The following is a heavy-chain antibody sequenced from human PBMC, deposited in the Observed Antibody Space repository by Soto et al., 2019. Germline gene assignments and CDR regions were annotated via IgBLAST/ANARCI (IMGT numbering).Heavy chain of an antibody. V-gene: IGHV1-69*13. J-gene: IGHJ4*02. CDR1: GGTFSSYS. Sequence: SVKVSFKASGGTFSSYSINWVRQAPGQGLEWMGEIIPIFGTANYAQKFQGRVTITADESTSTAYMELSSLRSEDTAVYYCARDGGRHSGGIDYWGQGTLVTVSS. CDR2: IIPIFGTA. CDR3: ARDGGRHSGGIDY. D-gene: IGHD1-26*01.